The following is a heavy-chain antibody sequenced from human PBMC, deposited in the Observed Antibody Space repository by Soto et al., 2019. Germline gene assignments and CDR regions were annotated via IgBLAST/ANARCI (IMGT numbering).Heavy chain of an antibody. J-gene: IGHJ4*02. D-gene: IGHD4-17*01. Sequence: EVQLEESGGGLVQPGGSLKLSCAGLGFNFSGSALHWFRQPSGKGLEWVGRIRTRAKKYATSYATSVQGRFSLSRDDSKTTAFLQMNSLRDEDTGVYFCTGRVGDSLQDIWGQGTLVTVSS. V-gene: IGHV3-73*01. CDR3: TGRVGDSLQDI. CDR1: GFNFSGSA. CDR2: IRTRAKKYAT.